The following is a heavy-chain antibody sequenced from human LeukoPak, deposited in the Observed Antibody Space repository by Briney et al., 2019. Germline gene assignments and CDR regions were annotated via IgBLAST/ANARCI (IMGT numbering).Heavy chain of an antibody. V-gene: IGHV3-30*02. D-gene: IGHD4-11*01. Sequence: GGSLRLSCAVSGFILSSYGMHWVRQAPGKGLEWVAFTPLDGSNKYYADSVEGRFTISRDNSKNTLYLQMNSLRAEDTAVYYCASNDYNNYVEDYWGQGTLVTVSS. CDR3: ASNDYNNYVEDY. J-gene: IGHJ4*02. CDR2: TPLDGSNK. CDR1: GFILSSYG.